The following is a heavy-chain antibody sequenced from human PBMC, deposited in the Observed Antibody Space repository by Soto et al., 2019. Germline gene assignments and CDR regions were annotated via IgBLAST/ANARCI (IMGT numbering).Heavy chain of an antibody. CDR2: IYYSGST. J-gene: IGHJ4*02. D-gene: IGHD6-13*01. Sequence: SETLSLTCTVSGGSISSYYWSWIRQPPGKGLEWIGYIYYSGSTNYNPSLKSRVTISVDTSKNQFSLKLSSVTAADTAVYYCARASIAAAGIFDYWGQGTLVTVSS. V-gene: IGHV4-59*01. CDR1: GGSISSYY. CDR3: ARASIAAAGIFDY.